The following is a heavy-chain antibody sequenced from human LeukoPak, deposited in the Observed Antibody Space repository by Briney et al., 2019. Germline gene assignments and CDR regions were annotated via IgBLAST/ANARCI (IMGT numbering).Heavy chain of an antibody. J-gene: IGHJ6*03. CDR1: GGSISSGDYY. V-gene: IGHV4-30-4*08. CDR2: IYYSGST. D-gene: IGHD5-12*01. CDR3: DRLPGWLRFRFGYYYMDV. Sequence: SQTLSLTCPVSGGSISSGDYYWSWIRQPPGKGLEWIGYIYYSGSTYYNPSLKSRVTISVDTSKNQFSLKLSSVTAADTAVYYCDRLPGWLRFRFGYYYMDVWGKGTTVTVSS.